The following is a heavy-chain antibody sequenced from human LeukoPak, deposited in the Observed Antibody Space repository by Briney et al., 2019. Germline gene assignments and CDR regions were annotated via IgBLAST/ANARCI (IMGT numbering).Heavy chain of an antibody. D-gene: IGHD3/OR15-3a*01. CDR3: ARGRGWTYDS. CDR1: GFTFTNDF. CDR2: MRVDGTDI. V-gene: IGHV3-7*04. J-gene: IGHJ4*02. Sequence: PGGSLRLSCAASGFTFTNDFMTWVRQAPGKGLEWVANMRVDGTDIHYVDSVKGRITISSDNARNSLYLQMNTLRAEDTAVYYCARGRGWTYDSWGRGTLVTVSS.